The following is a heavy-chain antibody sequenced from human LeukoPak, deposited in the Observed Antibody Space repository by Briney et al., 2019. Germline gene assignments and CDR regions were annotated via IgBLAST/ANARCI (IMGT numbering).Heavy chain of an antibody. Sequence: SAKVSCKASGGTFSSYAISWVRQAPGQGLEWMGGIIPIFGTANYAQKFQGRVTITADESTSTAYMELSSLRSEDTAVYYCARGQRGYSGYDLNYWGQGTLVTVSS. CDR2: IIPIFGTA. CDR3: ARGQRGYSGYDLNY. CDR1: GGTFSSYA. D-gene: IGHD5-12*01. V-gene: IGHV1-69*13. J-gene: IGHJ4*02.